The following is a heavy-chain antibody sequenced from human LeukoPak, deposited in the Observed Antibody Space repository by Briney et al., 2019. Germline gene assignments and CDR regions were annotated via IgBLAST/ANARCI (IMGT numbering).Heavy chain of an antibody. CDR2: ISRSSSYI. J-gene: IGHJ4*02. D-gene: IGHD2-15*01. V-gene: IGHV3-21*01. Sequence: PGGSLRLSCAASGFTFSSYDMHWVRQATGKGLEWVSSISRSSSYIYYADSVKGRFTISRDNAKKSLYLQMNSLRAEDTAVYYCARARPDIVVYYFDYWGQGTLVTVSS. CDR3: ARARPDIVVYYFDY. CDR1: GFTFSSYD.